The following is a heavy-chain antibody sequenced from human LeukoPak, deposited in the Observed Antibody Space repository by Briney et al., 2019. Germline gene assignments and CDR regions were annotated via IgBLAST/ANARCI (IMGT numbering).Heavy chain of an antibody. Sequence: GGSLRLSCAASGFTFSSYGMSWVRQAPGKGLEWVSSINNSGGSTYYADSVKGRFTISRDNSKNTLSLQMNSLRAEDTAIYYCATYGQVLLPFESWGQGTLVTVSS. CDR3: ATYGQVLLPFES. D-gene: IGHD2-8*02. CDR2: INNSGGST. CDR1: GFTFSSYG. J-gene: IGHJ4*02. V-gene: IGHV3-23*01.